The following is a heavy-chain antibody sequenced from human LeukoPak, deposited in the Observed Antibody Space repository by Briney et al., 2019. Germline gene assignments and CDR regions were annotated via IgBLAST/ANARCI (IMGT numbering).Heavy chain of an antibody. V-gene: IGHV7-4-1*02. CDR1: GYTFTSYA. CDR3: ARERSLNWFDP. CDR2: INTNTGNP. Sequence: ASVKVSCKASGYTFTSYAINWVRQAPGQGLEYMGWINTNTGNPTYAQGFTGRLVFSLDTSVSTAFLQISSLKAEDTAVYYCARERSLNWFDPWGQGTLVTVSS. J-gene: IGHJ5*02.